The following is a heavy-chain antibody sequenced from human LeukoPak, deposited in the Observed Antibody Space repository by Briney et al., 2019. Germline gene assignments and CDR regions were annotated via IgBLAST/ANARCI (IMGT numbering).Heavy chain of an antibody. J-gene: IGHJ4*02. Sequence: PGGSLRLSCAASGFTFSRYTMNWVRQAPGKGLGWVSSISGSSSYTFYADSVKGRFTISRDNAKNSLYLQMNSLRAEDTAVYYCARVRDLYRDYWGQGTLVTVSS. V-gene: IGHV3-21*01. CDR3: ARVRDLYRDY. D-gene: IGHD2-2*02. CDR2: ISGSSSYT. CDR1: GFTFSRYT.